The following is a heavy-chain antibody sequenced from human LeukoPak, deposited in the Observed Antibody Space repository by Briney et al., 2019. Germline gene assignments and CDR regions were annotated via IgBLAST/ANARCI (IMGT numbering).Heavy chain of an antibody. V-gene: IGHV3-53*01. Sequence: GGSLRLSCAASGFTVSFTYMSWVRQAPGKGLEWVSVIYSGGSTDYADSVKGRFTISRDNAKNSVYLQMNSLRVEDTAIYYCAREGGAYSNSWFDPWGQGTLVTVSS. D-gene: IGHD5-18*01. CDR1: GFTVSFTY. J-gene: IGHJ5*02. CDR3: AREGGAYSNSWFDP. CDR2: IYSGGST.